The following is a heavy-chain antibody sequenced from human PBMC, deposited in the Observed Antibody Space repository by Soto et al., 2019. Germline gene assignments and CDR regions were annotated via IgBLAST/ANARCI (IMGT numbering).Heavy chain of an antibody. CDR2: IYWNDDK. J-gene: IGHJ5*02. CDR3: APQNAVYYDFWSGYLGWFDP. D-gene: IGHD3-3*01. CDR1: GFSLSTSGVG. V-gene: IGHV2-5*01. Sequence: SGPTLVNPTQTLTLTCTFSGFSLSTSGVGVGWIRQPPGKALEWLALIYWNDDKRYSPSLKSRLTITKDTSKNQVVLTMTNMDPVDTATYYCAPQNAVYYDFWSGYLGWFDPWGQGTLVTVSS.